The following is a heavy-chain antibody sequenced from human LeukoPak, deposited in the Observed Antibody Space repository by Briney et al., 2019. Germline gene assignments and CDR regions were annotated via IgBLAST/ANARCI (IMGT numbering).Heavy chain of an antibody. CDR1: VQPLIRYY. V-gene: IGHV4-59*06. CDR2: IYYSGSS. CDR3: ASVSYETGLQR. D-gene: IGHD2-8*01. Sequence: PSDTQSLLCTLWVQPLIRYYESWIPDYPGRALEWMGYIYYSGSSYYNPSHKGRVTVSVATSKNQFSLRLSPVTAAETDIYYCASVSYETGLQRWGQGPLVTVSS. J-gene: IGHJ1*01.